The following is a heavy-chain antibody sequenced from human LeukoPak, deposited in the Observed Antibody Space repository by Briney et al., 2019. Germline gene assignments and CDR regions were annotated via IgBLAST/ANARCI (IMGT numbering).Heavy chain of an antibody. CDR1: GYTFTSYD. J-gene: IGHJ4*02. CDR3: AKDRYGDYVFDY. CDR2: MNPNSGDT. V-gene: IGHV1-8*01. Sequence: ASVKVSCKASGYTFTSYDINWVRQATGQGLEWMGWMNPNSGDTGYVQKFQGRVTMTRDTSISTAYMELSSLRSEDTAVYYCAKDRYGDYVFDYWGQGALVTVSS. D-gene: IGHD4-17*01.